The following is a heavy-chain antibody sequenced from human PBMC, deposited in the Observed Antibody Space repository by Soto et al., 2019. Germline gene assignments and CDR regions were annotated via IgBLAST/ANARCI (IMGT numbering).Heavy chain of an antibody. CDR1: GGYIRSGDSY. V-gene: IGHV4-30-4*01. J-gene: IGHJ4*02. Sequence: SETLSLTCTVSGGYIRSGDSYWRWIRHPPGKGLEWIGYIYYSGSTYYNPSLKSRVTISLDTSKNQFSLNLSSVTAADTAVYYCARTHYSDRSGTDYWGQGTLVTVSA. CDR2: IYYSGST. CDR3: ARTHYSDRSGTDY. D-gene: IGHD3-22*01.